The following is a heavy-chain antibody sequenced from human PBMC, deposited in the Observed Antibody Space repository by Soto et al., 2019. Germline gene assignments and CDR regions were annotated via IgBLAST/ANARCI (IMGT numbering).Heavy chain of an antibody. CDR2: IIPIFATA. D-gene: IGHD3-3*01. CDR1: GGTFSSYA. Sequence: QVQLVQSGAEVKKPGSSVKVSCKASGGTFSSYAISWVRQAPGQGLEWMGGIIPIFATANYAQKFQGRVTITADESTSTAYMELSSVRSEDTVVYYCAREPGWSGYYPSFDYWGQGTLVTVSS. J-gene: IGHJ4*02. V-gene: IGHV1-69*01. CDR3: AREPGWSGYYPSFDY.